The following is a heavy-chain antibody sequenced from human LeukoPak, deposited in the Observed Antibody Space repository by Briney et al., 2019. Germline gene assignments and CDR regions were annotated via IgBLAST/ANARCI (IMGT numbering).Heavy chain of an antibody. J-gene: IGHJ6*04. V-gene: IGHV3-11*06. Sequence: KSGVSLRLSCAVSGLTFSVYYVSGIRHATGEGREWVSYIGSCRSYTNYADSVKGRFTISRDNAKNSLTLQMNSLRSEDTAVYYSARGTRVDTAMGPGTYYYGMDVWGKGTTVTVSS. D-gene: IGHD5-18*01. CDR3: ARGTRVDTAMGPGTYYYGMDV. CDR2: IGSCRSYT. CDR1: GLTFSVYY.